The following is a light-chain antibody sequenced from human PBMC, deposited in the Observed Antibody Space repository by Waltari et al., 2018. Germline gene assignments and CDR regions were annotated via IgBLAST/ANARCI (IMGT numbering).Light chain of an antibody. CDR2: DTS. Sequence: IVMTQSPATLSVSPGERVALSCRASQSVSTHCAWYQQRPGQAPRLLIYDTSTRATGIPARFSGSGSGTEFTLTISSLQSEDSGIYYCQQYENLITFGQGTRLEIK. J-gene: IGKJ5*01. CDR1: QSVSTH. CDR3: QQYENLIT. V-gene: IGKV3D-15*01.